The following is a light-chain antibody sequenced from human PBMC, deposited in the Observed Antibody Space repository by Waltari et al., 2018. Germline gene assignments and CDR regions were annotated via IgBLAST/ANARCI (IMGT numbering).Light chain of an antibody. CDR3: AAWDVSLNALI. V-gene: IGLV1-36*01. J-gene: IGLJ2*01. CDR1: SSNIGDSP. CDR2: YDE. Sequence: QSALTQPPSVSGAPRQRVTIPCSGSSSNIGDSPVNLYQQFPGKSPKPVIYYDELLPSGVSDRFSGSKSGSSASLAISGLQSEDEALYFCAAWDVSLNALIFGGGTKLTVL.